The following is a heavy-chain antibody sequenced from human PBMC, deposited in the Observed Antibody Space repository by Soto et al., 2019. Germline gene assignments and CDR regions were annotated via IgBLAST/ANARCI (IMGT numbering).Heavy chain of an antibody. J-gene: IGHJ5*02. Sequence: SGPTLVNPTQTLTLTCTFSGFSLSTSGVGVGWIRQPPGKALEWLALIYWDDDKRYSPSLKSRLTITKDTSKNQVVLTMTNMDPVDTATYYCARSDILTGYYMKPDNWFDPWGQGTLVTVSS. CDR1: GFSLSTSGVG. CDR3: ARSDILTGYYMKPDNWFDP. D-gene: IGHD3-9*01. V-gene: IGHV2-5*02. CDR2: IYWDDDK.